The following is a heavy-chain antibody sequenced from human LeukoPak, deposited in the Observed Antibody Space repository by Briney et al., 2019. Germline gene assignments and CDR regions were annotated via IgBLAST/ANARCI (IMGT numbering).Heavy chain of an antibody. CDR1: GGTFSNYA. V-gene: IGHV1-69*06. CDR2: IIPILDTT. Sequence: ASVKVSCKASGGTFSNYAISWVRQAPGQGLEWMGGIIPILDTTNHAQKFQGRVTITADKSTSTAYMELSSLRSEDTAAYYCARWRRTLARRWFDPWGQGTLVTVSS. D-gene: IGHD2-2*01. J-gene: IGHJ5*02. CDR3: ARWRRTLARRWFDP.